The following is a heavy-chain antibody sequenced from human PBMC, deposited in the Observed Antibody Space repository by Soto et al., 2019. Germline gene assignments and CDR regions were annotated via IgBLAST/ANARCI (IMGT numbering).Heavy chain of an antibody. D-gene: IGHD3-3*01. CDR3: ATRITVFGLLIPPFDP. CDR2: INHTGGT. J-gene: IGHJ5*02. CDR1: GGSVNGYY. Sequence: LSLTCAVYGGSVNGYYWNWIRQPPGKGLEWIGEINHTGGTHYNPSLKSLVTMSVDTSKNQFSLRLSSVTAADTAIYYCATRITVFGLLIPPFDPWGQGTQVTVSS. V-gene: IGHV4-34*01.